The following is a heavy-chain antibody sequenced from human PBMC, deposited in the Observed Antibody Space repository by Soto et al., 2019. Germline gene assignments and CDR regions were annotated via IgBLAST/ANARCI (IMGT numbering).Heavy chain of an antibody. CDR3: ERDGGTTVNGLWQFDS. CDR2: IWYDGTQK. D-gene: IGHD4-17*01. V-gene: IGHV3-33*01. Sequence: PGGSLRLSCEASGFTFNTYSMHWVRQPPGKGLEWLAAIWYDGTQKYYADSVKGRFIISRDNSKKTLYLEMNSLRAEDTAVYYCERDGGTTVNGLWQFDSWGQGTLVTVSS. CDR1: GFTFNTYS. J-gene: IGHJ4*02.